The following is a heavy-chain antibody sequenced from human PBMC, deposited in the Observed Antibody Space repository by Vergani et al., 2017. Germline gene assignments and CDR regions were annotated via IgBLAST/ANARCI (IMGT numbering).Heavy chain of an antibody. CDR3: AKEGDCSSTSCEDTDY. D-gene: IGHD2-2*01. V-gene: IGHV3-23*01. CDR2: ISGSGGST. CDR1: GFTFSSYA. J-gene: IGHJ4*02. Sequence: EVQLLESGGGLVQPGGSLRLSCAASGFTFSSYAMSWVRQAPGKGLEWVSAISGSGGSTYYADSVKGRFTISRDNSKNTLYLQMNSLRAVDTAVYYCAKEGDCSSTSCEDTDYWGQGTLVTVSS.